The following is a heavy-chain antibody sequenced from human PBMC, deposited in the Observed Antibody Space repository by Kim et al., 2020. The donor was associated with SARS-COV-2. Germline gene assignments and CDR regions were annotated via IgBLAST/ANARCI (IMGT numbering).Heavy chain of an antibody. D-gene: IGHD3-10*01. CDR3: ARDLIQWFGELLSSYGMDV. CDR1: GYTFTGYY. Sequence: ASVKVSCKASGYTFTGYYMHWVRQAPGQGLEWMGWINPNSGGTNYAQKFQGRVTMTRDTSIGTAYMELSRLRSDDTAVYYCARDLIQWFGELLSSYGMDVWGQGTTVTVSS. CDR2: INPNSGGT. V-gene: IGHV1-2*02. J-gene: IGHJ6*02.